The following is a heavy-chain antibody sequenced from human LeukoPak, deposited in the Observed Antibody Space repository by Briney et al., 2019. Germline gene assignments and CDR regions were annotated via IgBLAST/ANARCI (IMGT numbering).Heavy chain of an antibody. V-gene: IGHV3-48*01. CDR1: GFTFSSYN. CDR3: ARDSPPDI. J-gene: IGHJ3*02. CDR2: ITSSGNTI. Sequence: TGGSLRLSCAASGFTFSSYNMNWVRQAPGKGLEWVSYITSSGNTIYYADSVKGRFTISRDNAKNSLYLQMNSLRAEDTAVYYCARDSPPDIWGQGTMVTVSS.